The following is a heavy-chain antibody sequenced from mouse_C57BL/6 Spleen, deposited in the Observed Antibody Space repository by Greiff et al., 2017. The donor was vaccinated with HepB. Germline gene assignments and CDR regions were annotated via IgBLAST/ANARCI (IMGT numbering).Heavy chain of an antibody. CDR2: IYPGDGDT. J-gene: IGHJ4*01. CDR1: GYAFSSSW. CDR3: ARSASTTVVAGPMDY. Sequence: QVQLKQSGPELVKPGASVKISCKASGYAFSSSWMNWVKQRPGKGLEWIGRIYPGDGDTNYNGKFKGKATLTADKSSSTAYMQLSSLTSEDSAVYFCARSASTTVVAGPMDYWGQGTSVTVSS. D-gene: IGHD1-1*01. V-gene: IGHV1-82*01.